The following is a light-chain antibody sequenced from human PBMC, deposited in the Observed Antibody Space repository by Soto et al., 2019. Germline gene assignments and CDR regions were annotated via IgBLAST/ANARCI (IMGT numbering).Light chain of an antibody. V-gene: IGKV3-20*01. CDR2: GAS. Sequence: EIVLTQSPGTLSLSPGERATLSCRASQSVSSSYLAWYQQKPDQAPRLLIYGASSRATGIPDRFSGSGSGTDFTLTINRLEPEDFAVYYCQQYGSSPLTFGGGTKVEIK. J-gene: IGKJ4*01. CDR3: QQYGSSPLT. CDR1: QSVSSSY.